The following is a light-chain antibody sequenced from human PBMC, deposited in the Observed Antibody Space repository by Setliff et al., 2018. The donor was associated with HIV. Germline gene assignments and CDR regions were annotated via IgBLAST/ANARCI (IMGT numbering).Light chain of an antibody. J-gene: IGLJ1*01. CDR3: SSYTSTSTLCV. CDR2: DVS. CDR1: RSDVGGYNY. Sequence: LTQAASVSGSPGQSITMSRTGTRSDVGGYNYVSWYQQHPGKAPKLMIYDVSNRPSGVSNRFSGSKSGNTASLTISGLQAEDEADYYCSSYTSTSTLCVFGTGTKVTVL. V-gene: IGLV2-14*03.